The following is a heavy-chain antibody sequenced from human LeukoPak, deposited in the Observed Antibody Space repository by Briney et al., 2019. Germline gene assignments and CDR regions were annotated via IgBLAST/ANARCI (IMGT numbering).Heavy chain of an antibody. Sequence: TGGSLRLSCAASGFTFSSYAMSWVRQAPGKGLEWVSAISGSGGSTYYADSVKGRFTISRDNSKNTLYLQMNSLRAEDTAVYYCAKSSGPLANMITFGGVTGFDYWGQGTLVTVSS. V-gene: IGHV3-23*01. CDR1: GFTFSSYA. D-gene: IGHD3-16*01. CDR2: ISGSGGST. J-gene: IGHJ4*02. CDR3: AKSSGPLANMITFGGVTGFDY.